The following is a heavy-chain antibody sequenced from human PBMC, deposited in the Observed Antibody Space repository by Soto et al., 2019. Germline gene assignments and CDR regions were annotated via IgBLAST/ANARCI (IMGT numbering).Heavy chain of an antibody. D-gene: IGHD3-10*01. Sequence: QVQLQESGPGLVKPSQTLSLTCTVSGGSISSGGYYWSWIRQHPGKGLEWIGYIYYSGSTYYNPSLKRRVTISVDPSKNQFSLKLRSVTAADTAVYYCARGVTMVRGVIHTPYFDYWGQGTLVTVSS. CDR2: IYYSGST. J-gene: IGHJ4*02. V-gene: IGHV4-31*03. CDR1: GGSISSGGYY. CDR3: ARGVTMVRGVIHTPYFDY.